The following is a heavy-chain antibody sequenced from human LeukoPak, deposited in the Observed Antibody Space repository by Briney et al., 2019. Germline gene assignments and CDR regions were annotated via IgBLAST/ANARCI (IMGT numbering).Heavy chain of an antibody. CDR1: GGSISSYY. CDR3: ARVDSGEIAAAGAYYFDY. V-gene: IGHV4-59*01. D-gene: IGHD6-13*01. J-gene: IGHJ4*02. CDR2: IYYSGST. Sequence: SGTLSLTCTVAGGSISSYYVSWVRQPPGKGLEWVGSIYYSGSTNYNPSLKSRVTISVDTSKSKLSLKLSSVTAADKAVYYCARVDSGEIAAAGAYYFDYWGQGTLVPVSS.